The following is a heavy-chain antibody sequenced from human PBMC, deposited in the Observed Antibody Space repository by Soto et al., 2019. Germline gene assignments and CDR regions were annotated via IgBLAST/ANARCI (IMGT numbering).Heavy chain of an antibody. D-gene: IGHD6-19*01. CDR1: GFTFSTYA. V-gene: IGHV3-30-3*01. J-gene: IGHJ4*02. CDR3: ARTLLAGVGGDD. CDR2: ISDDGTNK. Sequence: QVQLVESGGGVVQPGRSLRLSCATSGFTFSTYAMQWVRQAPGKGLEWVTVISDDGTNKYYADSVRGRFSISRDNSKNTLYLHMNSLRAEDTAVYYCARTLLAGVGGDDWGQGTLVIVSS.